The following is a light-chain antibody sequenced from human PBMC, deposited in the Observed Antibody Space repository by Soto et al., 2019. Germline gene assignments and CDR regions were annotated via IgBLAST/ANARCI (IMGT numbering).Light chain of an antibody. V-gene: IGKV1D-12*01. CDR2: PAS. Sequence: DIQMTQSPSSVSPYVGDRVTITCRTSQGIDNWLAWYQQKPGKAPNLLIFPASTLQSGVPSRFSGSGSGTDFTLTISSLQPEDFATYYCQQANNFPVTFGQGTRLEIK. CDR1: QGIDNW. CDR3: QQANNFPVT. J-gene: IGKJ5*01.